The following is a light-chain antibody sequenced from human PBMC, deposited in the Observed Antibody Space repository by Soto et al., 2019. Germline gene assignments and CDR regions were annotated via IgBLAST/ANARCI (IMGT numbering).Light chain of an antibody. Sequence: QSALTQPASVSGSPGQSITISCTGTSSDVGGYNYVSWYQQHPGKAPKLMIYEVSKWPSGVSNRFSGSKSGNTASLTISGLQTEDEADYYCSSHTSSNTLVFGTGTKLTVL. J-gene: IGLJ1*01. CDR2: EVS. CDR1: SSDVGGYNY. CDR3: SSHTSSNTLV. V-gene: IGLV2-14*01.